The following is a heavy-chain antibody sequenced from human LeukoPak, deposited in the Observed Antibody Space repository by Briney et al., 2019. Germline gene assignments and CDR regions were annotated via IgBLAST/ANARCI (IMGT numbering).Heavy chain of an antibody. CDR1: GYTFTSYG. CDR3: ARDPRSGSYRTRHFDY. V-gene: IGHV1-18*01. CDR2: ISAYNGNT. J-gene: IGHJ4*02. D-gene: IGHD1-26*01. Sequence: ASVKVSCKASGYTFTSYGISWVRQAPGQGLEWMGWISAYNGNTNYAQKLHGRVTMTTDTSTSTAYMELRSLRSDDTAVYYCARDPRSGSYRTRHFDYWGQGTLVTVSS.